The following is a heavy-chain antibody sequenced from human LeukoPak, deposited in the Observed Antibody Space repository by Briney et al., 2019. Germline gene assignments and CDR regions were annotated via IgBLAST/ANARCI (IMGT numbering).Heavy chain of an antibody. V-gene: IGHV1-3*01. CDR2: INAGNGNT. D-gene: IGHD3-3*01. J-gene: IGHJ6*02. Sequence: VASVKVSCKASGYTFTSYAMHWVRQAPGQRLEWMGWINAGNGNTKYSQKFQGRVTITRDTSASTAYMELSSLRSEDTAVYYCARVFDFWSGYWTHGMDVWGQGTTVTVSS. CDR1: GYTFTSYA. CDR3: ARVFDFWSGYWTHGMDV.